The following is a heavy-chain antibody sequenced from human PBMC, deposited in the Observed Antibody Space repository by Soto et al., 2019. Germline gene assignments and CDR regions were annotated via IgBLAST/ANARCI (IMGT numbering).Heavy chain of an antibody. CDR2: IYYSGST. Sequence: QVQLQESGPGLVKPSETLSLTCTVSGGSISGYYWSWIRQPPGKGLEWIGYIYYSGSTNYNPSLKSRVTISVDTSKNQFSLKLSSVTAADTAVYYCARERQLDYWGQGTLVTVSS. V-gene: IGHV4-59*01. J-gene: IGHJ4*02. CDR1: GGSISGYY. CDR3: ARERQLDY.